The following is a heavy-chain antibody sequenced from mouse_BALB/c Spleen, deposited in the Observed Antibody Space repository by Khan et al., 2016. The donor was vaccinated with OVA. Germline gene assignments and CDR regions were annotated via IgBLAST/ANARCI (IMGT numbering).Heavy chain of an antibody. Sequence: QSGAELVRPGASVTLSCKASGYTFPDYELHWVKQTPVHGLEWIGVIDPKTGVTAYNQKFKGKATLTADKSSSTAYMELRSLTSEYSAVYYCTRSTFAYWGQGTLVTVSA. J-gene: IGHJ3*01. V-gene: IGHV1-15*01. CDR3: TRSTFAY. CDR2: IDPKTGVT. CDR1: GYTFPDYE.